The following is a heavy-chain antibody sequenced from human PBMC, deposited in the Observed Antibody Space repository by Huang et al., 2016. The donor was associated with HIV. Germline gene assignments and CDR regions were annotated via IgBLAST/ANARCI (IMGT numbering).Heavy chain of an antibody. D-gene: IGHD3-16*01. V-gene: IGHV1-18*04. CDR2: ISGDNVST. Sequence: QIHLVQSGPEVKQPGASVKVSCKASGYKFHIYEITWVRQPPGQGLEWMGWISGDNVSTRFAQKCQDRLTMTTDVSTSTAYLELRSLRLDDTAVYYCARTKGEFDFWGQGALVTVSS. CDR3: ARTKGEFDF. CDR1: GYKFHIYE. J-gene: IGHJ4*02.